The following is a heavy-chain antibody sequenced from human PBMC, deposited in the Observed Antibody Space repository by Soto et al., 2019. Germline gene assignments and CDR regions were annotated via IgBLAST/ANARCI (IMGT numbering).Heavy chain of an antibody. CDR1: GLFIRSGNY. CDR2: IFHGGNT. V-gene: IGHV4-38-2*01. J-gene: IGHJ3*01. CDR3: VRARWYESFDA. Sequence: SATLSLTCAVSGLFIRSGNYWGRIRKPPGKGLEWIGSIFHGGNTYYNPSLKSRVTISVDMSKNQFSLKLNSVTAADTAVYYGVRARWYESFDAWGQEIAVTV. D-gene: IGHD2-15*01.